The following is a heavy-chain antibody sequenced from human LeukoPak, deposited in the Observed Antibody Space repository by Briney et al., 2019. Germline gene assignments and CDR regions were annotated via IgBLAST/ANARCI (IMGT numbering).Heavy chain of an antibody. J-gene: IGHJ6*02. CDR1: GFTFGDSA. V-gene: IGHV3-49*03. D-gene: IGHD5-12*01. CDR2: IRSKVYGGTA. CDR3: TRESALGYDSSDNYYYYAMDV. Sequence: PGGSLRLSCTASGFTFGDSAMSWFRQAPGKGLEWVGFIRSKVYGGTAEYAAPVKGRFTISRDDSKNIGYLQMNSLKTEDTAVYYCTRESALGYDSSDNYYYYAMDVWGQGTTVTVSS.